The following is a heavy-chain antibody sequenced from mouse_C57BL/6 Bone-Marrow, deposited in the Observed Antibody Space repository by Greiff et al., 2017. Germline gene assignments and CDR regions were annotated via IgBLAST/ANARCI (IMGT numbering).Heavy chain of an antibody. D-gene: IGHD1-1*01. CDR3: ARNTTVVARGYFDY. J-gene: IGHJ2*01. CDR2: INPSTGGT. V-gene: IGHV1-42*01. Sequence: VHVKQSGPELVKPGASVKISCKASGYSFTGYYMNWVKQSPEKSLEWIGEINPSTGGTTYNQKFKAKATLTVDKSSSTAYMQLKSLTSEDSAVYYCARNTTVVARGYFDYWGQGTTLTVSS. CDR1: GYSFTGYY.